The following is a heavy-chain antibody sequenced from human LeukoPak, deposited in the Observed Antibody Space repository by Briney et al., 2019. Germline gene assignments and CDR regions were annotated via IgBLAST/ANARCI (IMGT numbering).Heavy chain of an antibody. V-gene: IGHV4-59*08. CDR1: GGSISSYY. CDR2: IYYSGST. J-gene: IGHJ5*02. D-gene: IGHD3-9*01. Sequence: PSETLSLTCTVSGGSISSYYWSWIRQPPGKGLEWIGYIYYSGSTNSNPSLKSRVSISVDTSKNQFSLKLSSVTAADTAVYYCARLRVYDILTGYYSYWFDPWGQGTLVTVSS. CDR3: ARLRVYDILTGYYSYWFDP.